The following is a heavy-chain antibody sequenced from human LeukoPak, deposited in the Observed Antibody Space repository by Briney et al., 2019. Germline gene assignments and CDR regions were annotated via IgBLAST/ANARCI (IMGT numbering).Heavy chain of an antibody. CDR2: IYYSGST. Sequence: SETLSLTCTVSGGTLSSYYWSWIRQPPGKGLEWIGYIYYSGSTSYNPSLKSGVTISVDTSTNQFSLTQSSVTAAATAVYYCAIPLTGTTLVFDYWGEGTLVTVSS. CDR1: GGTLSSYY. D-gene: IGHD1-7*01. J-gene: IGHJ4*02. V-gene: IGHV4-59*01. CDR3: AIPLTGTTLVFDY.